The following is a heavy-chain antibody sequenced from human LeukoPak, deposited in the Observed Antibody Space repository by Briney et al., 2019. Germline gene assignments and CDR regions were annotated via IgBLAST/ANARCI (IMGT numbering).Heavy chain of an antibody. V-gene: IGHV3-23*01. CDR3: ARHMTTVTPTFDY. Sequence: GGSLRLSCAASGFTFSSYAMSWVRRAPGKGLEWVSIISDSGGSTDYADSVKGRLTISRGNSKNTLYLQMNSLRAEDTAIHFCARHMTTVTPTFDYWGQGTLVTVSS. CDR2: ISDSGGST. J-gene: IGHJ4*02. CDR1: GFTFSSYA. D-gene: IGHD4-17*01.